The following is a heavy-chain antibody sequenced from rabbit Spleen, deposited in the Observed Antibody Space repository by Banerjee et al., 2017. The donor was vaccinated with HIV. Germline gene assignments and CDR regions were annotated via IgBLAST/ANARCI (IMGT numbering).Heavy chain of an antibody. D-gene: IGHD2-1*01. CDR2: IEPIFGNT. V-gene: IGHV1S47*01. CDR1: GFDFSNYG. J-gene: IGHJ4*01. Sequence: QEQLVESGGGLVQPGGSLKLSCKASGFDFSNYGVSWVRQAPGKGLEWIGYIEPIFGNTYYANWVNGRFTISSHNAQNTLYLQLSSLTAADTATYFCARCDNNIDCTILTLWGQGTLVTVS. CDR3: ARCDNNIDCTILTL.